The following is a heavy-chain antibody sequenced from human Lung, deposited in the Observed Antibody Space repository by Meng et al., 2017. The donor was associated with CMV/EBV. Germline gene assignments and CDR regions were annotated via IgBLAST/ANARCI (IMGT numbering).Heavy chain of an antibody. CDR2: ISYDGSNK. D-gene: IGHD6-13*01. J-gene: IGHJ6*02. Sequence: GGSXRLXCAASGFTFSSYAMHWVRQAPGKGLEWVAVISYDGSNKYYADSVKGRFTISRDNSKNTLYLQMNSLRAEDTAVYYCASRAGIATYYYYGMDVWGQGXTVTVSS. CDR1: GFTFSSYA. CDR3: ASRAGIATYYYYGMDV. V-gene: IGHV3-30-3*01.